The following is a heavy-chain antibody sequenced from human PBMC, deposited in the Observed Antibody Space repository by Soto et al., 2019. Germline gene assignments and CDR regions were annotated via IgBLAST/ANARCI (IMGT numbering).Heavy chain of an antibody. J-gene: IGHJ6*02. CDR1: VYAFTSYA. CDR3: TRGSLEWLDKYYYYGMDV. V-gene: IGHV1-3*01. CDR2: INAGNGNT. Sequence: ASVKVACKASVYAFTSYAMNWVRQTPGQRLEWMGWINAGNGNTKYSQRLQDRVTITADRFTNTAFMELRSLISEDTAVYYCTRGSLEWLDKYYYYGMDVWGQGTTVSVSS. D-gene: IGHD5-12*01.